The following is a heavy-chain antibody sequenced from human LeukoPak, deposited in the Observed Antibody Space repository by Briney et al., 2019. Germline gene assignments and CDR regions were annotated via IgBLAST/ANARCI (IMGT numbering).Heavy chain of an antibody. CDR3: ARVRSSGWSKNWFDP. V-gene: IGHV4-34*01. Sequence: SETLSLTCAVYGGSFSGYYWSWIRQPPGKGLEWIGEINHSGSTNYNPSLKSRVTISVDTSKNQFSLKLSSVTAADTAVYYCARVRSSGWSKNWFDPWGQGTLVTVSS. J-gene: IGHJ5*02. CDR2: INHSGST. D-gene: IGHD6-19*01. CDR1: GGSFSGYY.